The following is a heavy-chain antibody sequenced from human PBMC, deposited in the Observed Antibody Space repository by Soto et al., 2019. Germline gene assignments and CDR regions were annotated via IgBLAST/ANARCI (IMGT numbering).Heavy chain of an antibody. CDR2: ISYDGSNK. CDR1: GFTFSSYA. Sequence: GGSLRLSCAASGFTFSSYAMHWVRQAPGKGLEWVAVISYDGSNKYYADSVKGRFTISRDNSKNTLYLQMNSLRAEDTAVYYCARDNGDIVVVPAAMRPNFYYYYGMDVWGQGTTVTVSS. D-gene: IGHD2-2*01. V-gene: IGHV3-30-3*01. CDR3: ARDNGDIVVVPAAMRPNFYYYYGMDV. J-gene: IGHJ6*02.